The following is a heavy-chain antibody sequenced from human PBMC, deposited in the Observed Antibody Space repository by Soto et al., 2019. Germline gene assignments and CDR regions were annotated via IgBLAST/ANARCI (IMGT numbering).Heavy chain of an antibody. V-gene: IGHV3-13*05. D-gene: IGHD4-4*01. J-gene: IGHJ2*01. CDR1: GFTFSSYD. CDR3: ARQKGSNRRFWYFDL. Sequence: ESGGGLVQPGGSLRFSCAASGFTFSSYDMHWVRQATGKGLEWVSAIGTAGDPYYPGSVKGRFTISRENAKNSLYLQMNSLRAGDTAVYYCARQKGSNRRFWYFDLWGRGTLVTVSS. CDR2: IGTAGDP.